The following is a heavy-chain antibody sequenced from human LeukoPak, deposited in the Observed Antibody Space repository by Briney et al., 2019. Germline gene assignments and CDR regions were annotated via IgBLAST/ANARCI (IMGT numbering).Heavy chain of an antibody. CDR3: ARDGYYDSSGYYPDAFDI. Sequence: PSETLSLTCAVYGGSFSGYYWSWIHQPPGKGLEWIGEINHSGSTYYNPSLKSRVTISVDTSKNQFSLKLSSVTAADTAVYYCARDGYYDSSGYYPDAFDIWGQGTMVTVSS. CDR1: GGSFSGYY. V-gene: IGHV4-34*09. J-gene: IGHJ3*02. CDR2: INHSGST. D-gene: IGHD3-22*01.